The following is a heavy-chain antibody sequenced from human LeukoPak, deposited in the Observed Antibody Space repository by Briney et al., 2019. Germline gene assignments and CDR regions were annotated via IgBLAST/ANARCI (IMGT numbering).Heavy chain of an antibody. CDR3: ASLTYGPGY. CDR1: GFTFSNFW. J-gene: IGHJ4*02. V-gene: IGHV3-74*01. CDR2: INDDGSAT. Sequence: GGSLRLSCAASGFTFSNFWMHWVRQAPGKGLVWVSGINDDGSATYYVDSVKGRFTISRDNAKNTLSLQMNSLRAEDTAVYYCASLTYGPGYWGQGTLVTVSS. D-gene: IGHD3-10*01.